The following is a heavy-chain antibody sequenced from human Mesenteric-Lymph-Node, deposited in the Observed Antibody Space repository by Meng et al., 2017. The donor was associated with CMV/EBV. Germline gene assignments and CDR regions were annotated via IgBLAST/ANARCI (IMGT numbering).Heavy chain of an antibody. D-gene: IGHD1-1*01. V-gene: IGHV3-21*01. Sequence: CGVYGYTVSDYGRNWVRQTPGKGLEWVSSISSSSTYIYYAESLKGRFTISRDNAKTSLYLQMNNLRAEDTAVYYCARVTWNDDFDYWGQGTLVTVSS. CDR3: ARVTWNDDFDY. CDR2: ISSSSTYI. CDR1: GYTVSDYG. J-gene: IGHJ4*02.